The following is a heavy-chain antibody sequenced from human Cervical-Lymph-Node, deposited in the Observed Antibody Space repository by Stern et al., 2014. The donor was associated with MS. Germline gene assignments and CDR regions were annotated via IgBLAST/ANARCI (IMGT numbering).Heavy chain of an antibody. D-gene: IGHD3-10*01. CDR2: MNPETGDT. Sequence: VQLVESGAEVKKPGASVKVSCKASGFTFKNYEINWVRQATGQGLEWMGWMNPETGDTGYAQRFQGRVTMTSDTSITTAYMDLSSLRSEDTAVYYCARAPYTASYYAFDMWGQGTVVSVSS. CDR1: GFTFKNYE. V-gene: IGHV1-8*02. CDR3: ARAPYTASYYAFDM. J-gene: IGHJ3*02.